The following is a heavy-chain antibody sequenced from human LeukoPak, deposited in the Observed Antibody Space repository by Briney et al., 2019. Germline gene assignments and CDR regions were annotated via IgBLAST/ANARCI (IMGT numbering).Heavy chain of an antibody. CDR3: ARPSNGLDYYDGEADAFDI. CDR2: ISAYNGNT. Sequence: ASVKVSCKASGYTFTSYGISWVRQAPGQGLEWMGWISAYNGNTNYAQKLQGRVTMTTDTSTSTAYMELRSLRSDDTAVYYCARPSNGLDYYDGEADAFDIWGQGQWSPSLQ. J-gene: IGHJ3*02. CDR1: GYTFTSYG. D-gene: IGHD3-22*01. V-gene: IGHV1-18*01.